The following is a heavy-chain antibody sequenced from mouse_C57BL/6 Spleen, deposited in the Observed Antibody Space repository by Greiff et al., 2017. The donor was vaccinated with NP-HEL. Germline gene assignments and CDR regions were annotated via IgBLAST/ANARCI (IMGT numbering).Heavy chain of an antibody. V-gene: IGHV5-17*01. Sequence: EVKLMESGGGLVKPGGSLKLSCAASGFTFSDYGMHWVRQAPEKGLEWVAYISSGSSTIYYADTVKGRFTISRDNAKNTLCLQMTSLRSEDTAMYYCARDWYYLDYWGQGTTLTVSS. D-gene: IGHD4-1*01. CDR2: ISSGSSTI. CDR3: ARDWYYLDY. J-gene: IGHJ2*01. CDR1: GFTFSDYG.